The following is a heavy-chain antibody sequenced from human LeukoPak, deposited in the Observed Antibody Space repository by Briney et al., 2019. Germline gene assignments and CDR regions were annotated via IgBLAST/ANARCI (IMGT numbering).Heavy chain of an antibody. J-gene: IGHJ4*02. Sequence: SVKVSCKASGGTFSNYPISWVRQAPGQGLEWMGRILPILGLTNYAQKFQGRVTITADKSTNTAHMELISLRSEDTAMYYCARGPDKLSWYRFDYWGQGTLVTVSS. CDR3: ARGPDKLSWYRFDY. V-gene: IGHV1-69*04. D-gene: IGHD6-13*01. CDR2: ILPILGLT. CDR1: GGTFSNYP.